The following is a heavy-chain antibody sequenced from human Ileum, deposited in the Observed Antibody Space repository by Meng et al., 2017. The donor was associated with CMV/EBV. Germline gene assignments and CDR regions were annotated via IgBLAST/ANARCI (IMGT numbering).Heavy chain of an antibody. V-gene: IGHV3-53*01. CDR1: GLSVTIDY. J-gene: IGHJ4*02. CDR2: IYRDGRT. CDR3: AHRQEWDFDY. Sequence: LRLSCVVSGLSVTIDYMSWVRQAPGKGLEWVSVIYRDGRTYYADSVKGRFTISRDDSKNTLYLQMNSLRAEDTAVYYCAHRQEWDFDYWGQGTLVTVSS. D-gene: IGHD3-3*01.